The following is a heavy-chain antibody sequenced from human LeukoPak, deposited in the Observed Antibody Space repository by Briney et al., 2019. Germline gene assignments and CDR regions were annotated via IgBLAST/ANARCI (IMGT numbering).Heavy chain of an antibody. CDR2: ISYSGNT. Sequence: SQTLSLTCSVSGGSISSSNYYWGCIRQPPGKGLEWIGSISYSGNTYYNPSLKSRVTISVNTSKSQFPLKLTSVTAADSAVYYCARAEPGIAAAGTYYFGYWGQGTLVTVSS. CDR3: ARAEPGIAAAGTYYFGY. CDR1: GGSISSSNYY. D-gene: IGHD6-13*01. V-gene: IGHV4-39*06. J-gene: IGHJ4*02.